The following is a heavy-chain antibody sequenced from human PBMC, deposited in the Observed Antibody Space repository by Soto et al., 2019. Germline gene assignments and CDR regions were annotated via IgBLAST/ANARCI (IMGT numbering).Heavy chain of an antibody. Sequence: EVQLVESGGGLVQPGRSLRLSCAASGFTFDFYAMHWVRQAPGKGLEWVSGISWNSGSIGYADSVKGRFTISRDNAKNSLYLQMNSLRGEDSAVYYCARGSKDSYPGSRIFDFWGRGTLVTVSS. CDR3: ARGSKDSYPGSRIFDF. J-gene: IGHJ4*02. D-gene: IGHD3-10*01. CDR1: GFTFDFYA. V-gene: IGHV3-9*01. CDR2: ISWNSGSI.